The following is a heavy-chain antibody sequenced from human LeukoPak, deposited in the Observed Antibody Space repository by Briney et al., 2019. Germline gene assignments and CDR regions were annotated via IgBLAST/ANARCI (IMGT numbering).Heavy chain of an antibody. J-gene: IGHJ4*02. V-gene: IGHV3-33*01. CDR3: ARNHGYSFDS. D-gene: IGHD3-10*01. CDR1: GFTFSGYG. CDR2: IWYDGNNK. Sequence: PGRSLRLSCAASGFTFSGYGMHWVRQAPGKGLEWVAVIWYDGNNKYYADSVKGRFTISGDNSKNTLHLQMNSLRAEDTAVYYCARNHGYSFDSWGQGTLVTVSS.